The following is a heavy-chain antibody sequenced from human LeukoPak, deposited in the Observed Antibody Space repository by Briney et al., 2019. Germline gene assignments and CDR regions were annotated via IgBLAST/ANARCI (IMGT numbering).Heavy chain of an antibody. CDR3: ARDSRARDCSSTSCFSPPNWFDP. V-gene: IGHV1-8*01. D-gene: IGHD2-2*01. CDR1: GYTFTSYD. Sequence: ASVKVSCKASGYTFTSYDINWVRQATGQGLEWMGWMNPNSGNTGYAQKFQGGVTMTRNTSISTAYMELSSLRSEDTAVYYCARDSRARDCSSTSCFSPPNWFDPWGQGTLVTVSS. J-gene: IGHJ5*02. CDR2: MNPNSGNT.